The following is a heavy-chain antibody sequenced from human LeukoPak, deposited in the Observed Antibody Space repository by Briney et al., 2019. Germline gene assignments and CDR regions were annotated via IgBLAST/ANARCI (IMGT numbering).Heavy chain of an antibody. Sequence: SETLSLTCAVYGGSFSGYYWNWIRQPPGKGLEWIGEINHSGSTNYNPSLKSRVTISVDTSKNQFSLKLSSVTAADTAVYYCARGAYCGGDCYRPYFDYWGQGTLVTVSS. CDR1: GGSFSGYY. J-gene: IGHJ4*02. V-gene: IGHV4-34*01. CDR3: ARGAYCGGDCYRPYFDY. CDR2: INHSGST. D-gene: IGHD2-21*02.